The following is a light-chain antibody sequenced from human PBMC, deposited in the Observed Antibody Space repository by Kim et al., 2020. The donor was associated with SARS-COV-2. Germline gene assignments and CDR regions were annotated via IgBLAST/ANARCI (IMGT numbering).Light chain of an antibody. CDR1: QSISSNY. Sequence: SPGERATLSCRASQSISSNYFAWYQQKPGQAPRLLIYGASSRATAIPDRFSGSGSGTDFALTINRLEPEDFAVYYCQQCDTSPWTFGQGTKVDIK. CDR2: GAS. J-gene: IGKJ1*01. CDR3: QQCDTSPWT. V-gene: IGKV3-20*01.